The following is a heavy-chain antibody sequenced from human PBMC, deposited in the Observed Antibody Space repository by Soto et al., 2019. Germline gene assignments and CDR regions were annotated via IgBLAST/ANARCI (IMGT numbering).Heavy chain of an antibody. CDR3: ARGSDFWSGYPENYFDY. V-gene: IGHV3-21*01. CDR2: ISSSSSYI. D-gene: IGHD3-3*01. J-gene: IGHJ4*02. CDR1: GFTFSSFG. Sequence: GSLRLSCAASGFTFSSFGMNWVRQAPGKGLEWVSSISSSSSYIHYADSVKGRFIISRDNAKNSLYLQMNSLRAEDTAVYYCARGSDFWSGYPENYFDYWGQGTLVTVSS.